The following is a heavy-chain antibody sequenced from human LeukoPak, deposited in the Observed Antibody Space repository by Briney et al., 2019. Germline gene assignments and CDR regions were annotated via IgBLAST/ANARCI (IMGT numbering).Heavy chain of an antibody. Sequence: GGTLRLSCAASGFTFSNYAMRWVRQAPGKGLEWVSGISGSGDSTYYADSVKGRFTISRDNSKNTLYLQMNSLRAEDTAVYYCARRSGIAVAGAFDYWGQGTLVTVSS. D-gene: IGHD6-19*01. CDR3: ARRSGIAVAGAFDY. CDR2: ISGSGDST. J-gene: IGHJ4*02. V-gene: IGHV3-23*01. CDR1: GFTFSNYA.